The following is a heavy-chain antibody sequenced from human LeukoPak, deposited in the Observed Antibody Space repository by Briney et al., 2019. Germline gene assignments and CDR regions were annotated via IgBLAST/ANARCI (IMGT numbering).Heavy chain of an antibody. CDR2: IYYSGGT. CDR3: ARDRQQLVRGDYFDY. Sequence: SETLSLTCTVSGGSISSSSYYWGWIRQPPGKGLEWLGSIYYSGGTYYNPSLKSRVTISVDTSKNQFSLKLSSVTAADTAVYYCARDRQQLVRGDYFDYWGQGTLVTVSS. CDR1: GGSISSSSYY. V-gene: IGHV4-39*07. J-gene: IGHJ4*02. D-gene: IGHD6-13*01.